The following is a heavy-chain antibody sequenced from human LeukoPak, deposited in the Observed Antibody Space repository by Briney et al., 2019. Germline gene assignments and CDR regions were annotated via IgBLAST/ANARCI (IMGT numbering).Heavy chain of an antibody. J-gene: IGHJ4*02. Sequence: GGSLRLSCAASGFTFSSNYMSWVRQAPGKGLEWVSVIYSGASTYYADSVKGRFTISRDNSTNTLYLQMNSLRVEDTAVYYCASLGVLAATGHDSWGQGTLVTVSS. D-gene: IGHD6-13*01. V-gene: IGHV3-66*01. CDR1: GFTFSSNY. CDR3: ASLGVLAATGHDS. CDR2: IYSGAST.